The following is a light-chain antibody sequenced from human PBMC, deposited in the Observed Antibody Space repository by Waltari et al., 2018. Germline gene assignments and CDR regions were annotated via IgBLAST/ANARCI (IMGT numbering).Light chain of an antibody. CDR1: QSIGRS. J-gene: IGKJ1*01. CDR3: QKYERLPAT. Sequence: EIVLTQSPGTLSLSPGERATLSCRASQSIGRSLVWYQQKPGQAPRLLIYDVSRRATGIPDRFSGSGYGTDFSLTISRREPEDFAVYYCQKYERLPATFGQGTTVEIK. V-gene: IGKV3-20*01. CDR2: DVS.